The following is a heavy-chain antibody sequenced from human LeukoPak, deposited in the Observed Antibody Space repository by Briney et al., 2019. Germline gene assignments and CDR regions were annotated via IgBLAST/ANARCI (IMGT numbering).Heavy chain of an antibody. J-gene: IGHJ4*02. Sequence: GGSLRLSCAASGFTFSSYWMSWVRQAPGKGLEWVANIKQDGSEKYYVDSVKGRFTISRDNAKNSLYLQMNRLRAEDMAVYYCARVLGGVSGYFFDYWGQGALVTVSS. CDR3: ARVLGGVSGYFFDY. CDR2: IKQDGSEK. V-gene: IGHV3-7*01. D-gene: IGHD3-10*01. CDR1: GFTFSSYW.